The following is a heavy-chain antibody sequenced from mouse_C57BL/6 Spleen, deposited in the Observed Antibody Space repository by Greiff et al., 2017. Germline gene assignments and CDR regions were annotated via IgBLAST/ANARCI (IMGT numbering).Heavy chain of an antibody. CDR3: ASGRGVYAMDY. D-gene: IGHD1-1*01. Sequence: QVQLQQPGAELVKPGASVKLSCKASGYTFTSYWMHWVKQRPGQGLEWIGMIHPNSGSTNYNEKFKSKATLTVDKASSTAYMQLSSLTSEDSAVYYCASGRGVYAMDYWGQGTSVTVSS. CDR1: GYTFTSYW. J-gene: IGHJ4*01. CDR2: IHPNSGST. V-gene: IGHV1-64*01.